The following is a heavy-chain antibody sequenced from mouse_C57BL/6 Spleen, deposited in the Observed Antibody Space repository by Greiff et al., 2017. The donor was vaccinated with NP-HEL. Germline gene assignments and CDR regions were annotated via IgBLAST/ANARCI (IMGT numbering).Heavy chain of an antibody. V-gene: IGHV1-81*01. Sequence: QVQLKESGAELARPGASVKLSCKASGYTFTSYGISWVKQRTGQGLEWIGEIYPRSGNTYYNEKFKGKATLTADKSSSTAYMELRSLTSEDSAVYFCARPTTVVAGDYFDYWGQGTTLTVSS. CDR3: ARPTTVVAGDYFDY. D-gene: IGHD1-1*01. CDR1: GYTFTSYG. CDR2: IYPRSGNT. J-gene: IGHJ2*01.